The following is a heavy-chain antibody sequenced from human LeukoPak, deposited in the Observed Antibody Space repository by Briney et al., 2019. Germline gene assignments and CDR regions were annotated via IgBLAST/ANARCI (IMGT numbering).Heavy chain of an antibody. CDR2: IYPGDSDT. CDR1: RYSFTSYW. CDR3: ARSHYYYMDV. Sequence: LGESLKISCKGSRYSFTSYWIGWVRQLPGKGLEWMGVIYPGDSDTRYSPSFQGQVTISADKSISTAYLQWSSLKASDTAMYYCARSHYYYMDVWGKGTTVTVSS. J-gene: IGHJ6*03. V-gene: IGHV5-51*01.